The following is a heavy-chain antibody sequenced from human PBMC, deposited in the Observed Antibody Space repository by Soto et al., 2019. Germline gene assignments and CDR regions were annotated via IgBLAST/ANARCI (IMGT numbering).Heavy chain of an antibody. CDR3: ARDLGYSYDKRGY. Sequence: EVQLVESGGGLVQSGGSLRLSCAASGFTFSSYWMSWVRQAPGKGLEWVANIKQDGSEKYYVDSVKGRFTISRDNAKNSLYLQMNSLRAEDTAVYYCARDLGYSYDKRGYWGQGTLVTVSS. CDR1: GFTFSSYW. D-gene: IGHD5-18*01. CDR2: IKQDGSEK. J-gene: IGHJ4*02. V-gene: IGHV3-7*03.